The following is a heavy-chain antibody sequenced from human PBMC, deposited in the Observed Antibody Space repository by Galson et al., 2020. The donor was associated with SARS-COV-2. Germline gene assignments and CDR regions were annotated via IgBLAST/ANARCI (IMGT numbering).Heavy chain of an antibody. J-gene: IGHJ4*02. CDR1: GGSFSDYY. Sequence: SETLSLTCAVHGGSFSDYYWTWVRQAPGKGLEWIGEINDSGSNNYRPSLRSRLTISVDTSKNQFSLKLTSVTAADTAVYYCARGLYNRAPFLGYWGRGTPVTVSS. V-gene: IGHV4-34*01. CDR3: ARGLYNRAPFLGY. D-gene: IGHD3-10*01. CDR2: INDSGSN.